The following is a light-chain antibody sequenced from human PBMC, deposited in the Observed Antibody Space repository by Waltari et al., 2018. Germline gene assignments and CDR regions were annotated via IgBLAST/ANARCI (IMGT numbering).Light chain of an antibody. CDR1: NLGTKR. V-gene: IGLV3-21*04. Sequence: SYVLTQQPSVAVAPGKTARITCGGNNLGTKRVNWYQQKPGQAPVLVIYYDSDRTSGIPERFSGSNSGNTATLTISRVEAGDEADYYCQVWDSSSDHVVFGGGTKLTVL. J-gene: IGLJ2*01. CDR2: YDS. CDR3: QVWDSSSDHVV.